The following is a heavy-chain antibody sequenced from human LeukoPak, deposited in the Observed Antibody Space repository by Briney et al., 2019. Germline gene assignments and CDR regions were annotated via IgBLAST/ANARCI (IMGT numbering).Heavy chain of an antibody. CDR2: INPNSGGT. D-gene: IGHD4-17*01. CDR1: GYTFTGYY. V-gene: IGHV1-2*02. J-gene: IGHJ3*02. CDR3: GMTTGRVGAFDI. Sequence: ASVKVSCKASGYTFTGYYMHWVRQAPGQGLEWMGWINPNSGGTNYVQKFQGRVTMTRDTSISTAYMELSRLRSDDTAVYYCGMTTGRVGAFDIWGQGTMVTVSS.